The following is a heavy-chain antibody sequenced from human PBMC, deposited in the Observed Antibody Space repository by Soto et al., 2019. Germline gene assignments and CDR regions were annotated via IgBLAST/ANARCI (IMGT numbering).Heavy chain of an antibody. D-gene: IGHD3-10*01. CDR2: ISTSDGDT. Sequence: VGSLRLSCADSGFAFSDYAMTWVRQAPGKGLEWVSTISTSDGDTYYADSVKGRFTISRDNSRNTLYLQMSSLRAEDTAVYYCASGSGNYPKYNWFDPWAQGTLVTVSS. V-gene: IGHV3-23*01. CDR1: GFAFSDYA. J-gene: IGHJ5*02. CDR3: ASGSGNYPKYNWFDP.